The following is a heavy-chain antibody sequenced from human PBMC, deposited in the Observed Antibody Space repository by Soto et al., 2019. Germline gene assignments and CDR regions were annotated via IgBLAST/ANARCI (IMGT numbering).Heavy chain of an antibody. CDR1: GFTFNNYA. Sequence: QVQLVESGGGVVQPGRSLRISCAASGFTFNNYAMYWVRQAPGKGLEWMAVISDDGINTCYADSVKGRFTISRDNSKNTLYLQMNSLRPEDTAVYYCARGMITFGGYWGQGTLVTVSS. CDR3: ARGMITFGGY. J-gene: IGHJ4*02. V-gene: IGHV3-30-3*01. CDR2: ISDDGINT. D-gene: IGHD3-16*01.